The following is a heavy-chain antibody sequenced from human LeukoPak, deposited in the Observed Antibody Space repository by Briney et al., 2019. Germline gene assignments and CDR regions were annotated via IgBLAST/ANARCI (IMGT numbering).Heavy chain of an antibody. Sequence: GGSLRLSCAASGFTFDDYAMHWVRQAPGKGLEWVTGISWNSGSIGYADSVKGRFTISRDNAKNSLCLQMNSLRAEDTALYYCAKGYCSSTSCAGHHWGQGTLVTVSS. V-gene: IGHV3-9*01. CDR3: AKGYCSSTSCAGHH. J-gene: IGHJ4*02. CDR2: ISWNSGSI. D-gene: IGHD2-2*01. CDR1: GFTFDDYA.